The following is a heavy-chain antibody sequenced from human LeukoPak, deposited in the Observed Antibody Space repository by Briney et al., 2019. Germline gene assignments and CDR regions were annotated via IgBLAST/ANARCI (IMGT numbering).Heavy chain of an antibody. CDR3: ARLRDNWEDY. Sequence: GESPKISCKGSGYTFTSYWIVWVRQMSGKGLEWMGIIYPGDSDTRYNPSFQGQVTISADKSISSAYLQWNSLKASDTAMYYCARLRDNWEDYWGQGTLVTVSS. V-gene: IGHV5-51*01. CDR1: GYTFTSYW. J-gene: IGHJ4*02. CDR2: IYPGDSDT. D-gene: IGHD1-20*01.